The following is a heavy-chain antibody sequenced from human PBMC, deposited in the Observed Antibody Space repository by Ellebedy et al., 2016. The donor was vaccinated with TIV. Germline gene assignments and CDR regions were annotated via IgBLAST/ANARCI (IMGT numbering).Heavy chain of an antibody. CDR2: IYWDDDK. Sequence: SGPTLVXPTQTLTLTCTFSGFSLSTSGVGVGWIRQPPGEALEWLALIYWDDDKRYSPSLKSRLTITKDTSKNQVVLTMTNMDPVDTATYYCAHEAEALLWFGEPTGWFDPWGQGTLVTVSS. D-gene: IGHD3-10*01. CDR1: GFSLSTSGVG. V-gene: IGHV2-5*02. CDR3: AHEAEALLWFGEPTGWFDP. J-gene: IGHJ5*02.